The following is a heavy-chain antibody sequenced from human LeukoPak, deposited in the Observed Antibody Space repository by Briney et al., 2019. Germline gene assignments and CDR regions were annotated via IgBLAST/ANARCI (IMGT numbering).Heavy chain of an antibody. CDR1: GYSFTSYW. V-gene: IGHV5-51*01. D-gene: IGHD5-18*01. CDR3: ARRRGYSYGYYYYYMDV. J-gene: IGHJ6*03. Sequence: GESLKISCKGYGYSFTSYWIGWVRQMPGKGLEWMGIIYPGDSDTRYSPSFQGQVTISADKSISTAYLQWSSLKASDTAMYYCARRRGYSYGYYYYYMDVWGKGTTVTVSS. CDR2: IYPGDSDT.